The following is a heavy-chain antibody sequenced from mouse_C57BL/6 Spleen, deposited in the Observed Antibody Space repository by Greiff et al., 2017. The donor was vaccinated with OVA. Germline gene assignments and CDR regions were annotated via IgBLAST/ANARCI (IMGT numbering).Heavy chain of an antibody. J-gene: IGHJ4*01. Sequence: VQLQQPGAELVKPGASVKMSCKASGYTFTSYWITWVKQRPGQGLEWIGDIYPGSGSTNYNEKFKSKATLTVDTSSSTAYMQLSSLTSEDSAVYYCARGYYSNYVGAMDYWGQGTSVTVSS. D-gene: IGHD2-5*01. CDR3: ARGYYSNYVGAMDY. CDR2: IYPGSGST. CDR1: GYTFTSYW. V-gene: IGHV1-55*01.